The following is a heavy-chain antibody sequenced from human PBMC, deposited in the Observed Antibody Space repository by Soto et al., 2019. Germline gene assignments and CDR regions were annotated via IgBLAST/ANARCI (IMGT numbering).Heavy chain of an antibody. CDR2: IYYSGST. CDR1: GGSISSSSYY. Sequence: PSETLSLTCTVSGGSISSSSYYWGWIRQPPGKGLEWIGIIYYSGSTYYNPSLKSRVTISLDTSKNQLSLRLTSVTAADTAVYYCARGTSSWSWKFDYWGQGILVTVSS. CDR3: ARGTSSWSWKFDY. J-gene: IGHJ4*02. V-gene: IGHV4-39*07. D-gene: IGHD6-13*01.